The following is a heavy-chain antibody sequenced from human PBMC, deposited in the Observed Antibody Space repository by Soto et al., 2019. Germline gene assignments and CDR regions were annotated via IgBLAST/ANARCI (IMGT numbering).Heavy chain of an antibody. CDR1: GFTFSSYA. CDR2: ISGGGGTT. J-gene: IGHJ4*02. CDR3: AKDRGYSYNWYTGDY. D-gene: IGHD1-1*01. V-gene: IGHV3-23*01. Sequence: PGGSLRLSCAASGFTFSSYAMGWVRQAPGKGLEWVSSISGGGGTTYYADSVEGRFTISRDNSKNTLYLQMSSLRAEDTAVYYCAKDRGYSYNWYTGDYWGQGSLVTVSS.